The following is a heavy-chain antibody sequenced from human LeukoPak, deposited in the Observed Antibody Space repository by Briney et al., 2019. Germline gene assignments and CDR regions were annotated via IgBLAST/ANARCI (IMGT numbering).Heavy chain of an antibody. CDR1: GFTFSSYA. CDR2: ISYDGSNK. Sequence: PTGGSLRLSCAASGFTFSSYAMHWVRQAPGKGLEWVAVISYDGSNKYYADSVKGRFTISRDNSKNTLYLQMNSLRAEDTAVYYCAGDLRSGYDLYYFDYWGQGTLVTVSS. V-gene: IGHV3-30*04. D-gene: IGHD5-12*01. J-gene: IGHJ4*02. CDR3: AGDLRSGYDLYYFDY.